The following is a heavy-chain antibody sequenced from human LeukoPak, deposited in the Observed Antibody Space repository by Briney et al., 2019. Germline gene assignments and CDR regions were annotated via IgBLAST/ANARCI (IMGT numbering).Heavy chain of an antibody. D-gene: IGHD6-13*01. V-gene: IGHV3-23*01. Sequence: GGSLRLSCAASGFTFSSYAMSWVRQAPGKGLEWVSDISAGGGSTYYADSVKGRFTISRDDSKNTLYLQMNSLRVDDTAVYYCAKAYGYSNRGIDYWGQGTLVTVSS. CDR3: AKAYGYSNRGIDY. CDR2: ISAGGGST. J-gene: IGHJ4*02. CDR1: GFTFSSYA.